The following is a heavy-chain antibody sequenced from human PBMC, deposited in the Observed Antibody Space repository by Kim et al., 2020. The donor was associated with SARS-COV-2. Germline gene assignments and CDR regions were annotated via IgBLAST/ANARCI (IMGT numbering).Heavy chain of an antibody. CDR1: GYTFTNYG. CDR2: ISVYYGNT. Sequence: ASVKVSCKASGYTFTNYGISWVRQAPGQGLEWMGWISVYYGNTNYAQKLQGRVTITTDTSTSTAYMELRSLRSDDTALYYCAKAEERGIVVVPVAMDYWGQGTLITVSS. V-gene: IGHV1-18*01. D-gene: IGHD2-2*01. J-gene: IGHJ4*02. CDR3: AKAEERGIVVVPVAMDY.